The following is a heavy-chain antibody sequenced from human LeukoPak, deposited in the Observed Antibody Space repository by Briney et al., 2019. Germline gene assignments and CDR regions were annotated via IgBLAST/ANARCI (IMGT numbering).Heavy chain of an antibody. D-gene: IGHD2-15*01. CDR2: TSSSSSTI. Sequence: PGGSLRLSCAASGFTSSTYRMNWVRQAPGKGLEWVSYTSSSSSTIYYADSVKGRFTISRDNAKNSLYLQMNSLRAEDTGAYYCARLAHDAFDIWGQGTLVTVSS. V-gene: IGHV3-48*01. CDR3: ARLAHDAFDI. CDR1: GFTSSTYR. J-gene: IGHJ3*02.